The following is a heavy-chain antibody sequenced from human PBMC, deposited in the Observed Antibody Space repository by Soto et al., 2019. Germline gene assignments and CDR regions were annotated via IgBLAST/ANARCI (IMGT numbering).Heavy chain of an antibody. D-gene: IGHD6-19*01. V-gene: IGHV3-33*01. J-gene: IGHJ6*02. CDR3: ARDAVAGTYHYYYYYGMDV. CDR1: GFTFSSYG. CDR2: IWYDGSNK. Sequence: QVQLVESGGGVVQPGRSLRLSCAASGFTFSSYGMHWVRQAPGKGLEWVAVIWYDGSNKYYADSVKGRFTISRDNSKNTLYLQMNSLRAEDTAVYYCARDAVAGTYHYYYYYGMDVWGQGTTVTVSS.